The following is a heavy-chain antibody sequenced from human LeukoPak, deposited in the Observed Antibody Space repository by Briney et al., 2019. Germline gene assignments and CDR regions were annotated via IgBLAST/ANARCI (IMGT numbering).Heavy chain of an antibody. Sequence: TSETLSLTCTVSCVSITSHYWTWIRQPPGRGLEWIGYTYYSGSPNYNPSLKSRVTISVDTSKNQFSLKMDSMTAADTAVYYCARRHYGDYVDYWGQGTLVTVSS. J-gene: IGHJ4*02. CDR3: ARRHYGDYVDY. V-gene: IGHV4-59*11. CDR2: TYYSGSP. D-gene: IGHD4-17*01. CDR1: CVSITSHY.